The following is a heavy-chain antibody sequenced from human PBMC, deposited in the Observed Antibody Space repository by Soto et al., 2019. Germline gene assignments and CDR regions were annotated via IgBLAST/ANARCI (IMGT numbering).Heavy chain of an antibody. CDR2: IKSKTDGGTP. V-gene: IGHV3-15*07. J-gene: IGHJ4*01. Sequence: PGGSLRLSCAASGFNFASAWINWVRQAPGKGLEWVGRIKSKTDGGTPDFAAPVRGRFAISRDDSSSMVYLQMNSLTTEDTAIYYCTTDSYLTLRLVRFDYWGLGTLVTVSS. CDR1: GFNFASAW. D-gene: IGHD3-22*01. CDR3: TTDSYLTLRLVRFDY.